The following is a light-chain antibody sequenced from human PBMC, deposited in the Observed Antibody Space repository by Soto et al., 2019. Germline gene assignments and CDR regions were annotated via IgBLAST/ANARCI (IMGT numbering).Light chain of an antibody. V-gene: IGLV1-44*01. Sequence: QAVVTQPHSASGTPGQRVTISCSGSSSNIGSKTVNWYQQLPGTAPKLLIYSDNQRPSGVPDRFSGSKSGTSASLAISGLQSEDEADYYCAAWDDYLNAWVFGGGTKLTVL. J-gene: IGLJ3*02. CDR2: SDN. CDR3: AAWDDYLNAWV. CDR1: SSNIGSKT.